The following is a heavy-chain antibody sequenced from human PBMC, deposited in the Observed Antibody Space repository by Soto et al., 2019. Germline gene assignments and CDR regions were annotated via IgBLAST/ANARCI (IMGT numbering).Heavy chain of an antibody. CDR2: IYYSGST. Sequence: SETLSLTCTVSGGSISSYYWSWIRQPPGKGLEWIGYIYYSGSTNYNPSLESRVTISVDTSKNQFSLKLSSVTAADTAVYYCARTSITMVRGVWWFDPWGQGTLVTVS. V-gene: IGHV4-59*01. J-gene: IGHJ5*02. CDR3: ARTSITMVRGVWWFDP. D-gene: IGHD3-10*01. CDR1: GGSISSYY.